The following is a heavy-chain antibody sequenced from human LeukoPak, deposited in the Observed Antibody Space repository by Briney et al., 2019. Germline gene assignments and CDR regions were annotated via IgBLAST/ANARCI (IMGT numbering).Heavy chain of an antibody. Sequence: SETLSLTCTVSGDSMNGLSWSWIRQSPGEGLEWIAYIYDTGNTNTSPSLKSRVTLSVDTSKKQFSLRLSSVTAADTAVYYCARGVRVGFSSYCFDYWGQGALVTVSS. CDR3: ARGVRVGFSSYCFDY. D-gene: IGHD6-6*01. CDR1: GDSMNGLS. CDR2: IYDTGNT. J-gene: IGHJ4*02. V-gene: IGHV4-59*11.